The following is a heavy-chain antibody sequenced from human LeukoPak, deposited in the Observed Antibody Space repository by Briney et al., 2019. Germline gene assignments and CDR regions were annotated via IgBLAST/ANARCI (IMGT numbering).Heavy chain of an antibody. J-gene: IGHJ4*02. CDR3: ARDKPQSYFDF. CDR1: GGSISSGSYY. V-gene: IGHV4-61*02. CDR2: IYSSGST. Sequence: SQTLSLTCTVSGGSISSGSYYWTWIRQPAGEGLEWIGRIYSSGSTNYNPSLKSRVTISADTSKNQFSLNLSSVTAADTAAYYCARDKPQSYFDFWGQGTLVTVSS.